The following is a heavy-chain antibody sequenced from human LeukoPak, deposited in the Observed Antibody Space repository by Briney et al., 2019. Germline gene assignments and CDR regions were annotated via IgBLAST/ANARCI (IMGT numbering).Heavy chain of an antibody. J-gene: IGHJ4*02. Sequence: SVKVSCKASGGTFSSYAISWVRQAPGQGLEWMGGIIPIFGTPNYAQNFQGRVTITAGTSTNTAYMELSSLRSGDTAVYYCARGDTLYGSSAHAGYWGQGTLVTVSS. V-gene: IGHV1-69*06. D-gene: IGHD6-13*01. CDR2: IIPIFGTP. CDR1: GGTFSSYA. CDR3: ARGDTLYGSSAHAGY.